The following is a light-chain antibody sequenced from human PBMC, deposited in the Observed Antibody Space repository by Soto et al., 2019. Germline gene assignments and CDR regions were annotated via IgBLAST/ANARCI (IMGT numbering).Light chain of an antibody. V-gene: IGLV2-23*01. CDR1: SSDVGSYNL. Sequence: QSALTQPASVSGSPGQSITISCTGTSSDVGSYNLVSWYQHHPGKAPKVLIYEDSKRPSGACDHFSGSKSGNTASLTISGLQAEDEADYYCCSYAGGSTLVFGGGTKLTVL. J-gene: IGLJ3*02. CDR2: EDS. CDR3: CSYAGGSTLV.